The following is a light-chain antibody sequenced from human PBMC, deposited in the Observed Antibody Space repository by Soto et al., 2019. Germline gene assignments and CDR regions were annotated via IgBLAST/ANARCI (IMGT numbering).Light chain of an antibody. CDR3: AVWADSLNCWV. Sequence: QSVLTQPPSASGTPGQRFTISCSGSSSNIGTNAVNWCQQLPGTAPRLLIYSNDQRPPGVPDRFSGSKSGTSASLGISGLQYEDEADYFCAVWADSLNCWVDGGGTKLTVL. CDR1: SSNIGTNA. CDR2: SND. J-gene: IGLJ3*02. V-gene: IGLV1-44*01.